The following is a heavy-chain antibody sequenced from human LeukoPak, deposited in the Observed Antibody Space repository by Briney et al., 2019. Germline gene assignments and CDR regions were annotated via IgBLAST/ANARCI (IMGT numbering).Heavy chain of an antibody. CDR3: ARERIHCGGADCKSYFDN. V-gene: IGHV3-7*01. CDR2: IKEDGREI. Sequence: GGSLRLSCAASGFTFSSYVMHWVRQAPGKGLEWVANIKEDGREINYLGSVKGRFTISRDNAKNSLCLEMNSLRAEDTAVYYCARERIHCGGADCKSYFDNWGQGTLVTVSS. J-gene: IGHJ4*02. D-gene: IGHD2-21*01. CDR1: GFTFSSYV.